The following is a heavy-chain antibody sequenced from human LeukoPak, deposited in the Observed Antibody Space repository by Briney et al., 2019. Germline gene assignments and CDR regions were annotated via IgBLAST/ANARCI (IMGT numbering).Heavy chain of an antibody. CDR3: ASLSNPRGYSYGLPSNFDY. J-gene: IGHJ4*02. CDR1: GGTFSSYA. Sequence: SVKVSCKASGGTFSSYAISWVRQAPGQGLEWMGGIIPIFGTANYAQMFQGRVTITTDESTSTAYMELSSLRSEDTAVYYCASLSNPRGYSYGLPSNFDYWGQGTLVTVSS. CDR2: IIPIFGTA. D-gene: IGHD5-18*01. V-gene: IGHV1-69*05.